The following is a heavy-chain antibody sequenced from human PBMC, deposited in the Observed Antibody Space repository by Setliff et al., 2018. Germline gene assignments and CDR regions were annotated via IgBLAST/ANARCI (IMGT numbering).Heavy chain of an antibody. D-gene: IGHD6-19*01. J-gene: IGHJ5*02. CDR3: ARRSGWPNWFDP. CDR2: IYYSGST. V-gene: IGHV4-59*01. Sequence: SETLSLTCTVSGGSISSYYWSWIRQPPGKRLEWIGYIYYSGSTNYNPSLESRVTISVDTSKNQFSLRLNSATAADTAVYYCARRSGWPNWFDPWGQGTLVTVSS. CDR1: GGSISSYY.